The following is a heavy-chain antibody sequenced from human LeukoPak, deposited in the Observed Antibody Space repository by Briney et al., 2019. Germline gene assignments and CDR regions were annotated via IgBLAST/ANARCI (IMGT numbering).Heavy chain of an antibody. V-gene: IGHV5-51*01. J-gene: IGHJ3*02. CDR3: ARRYYDFWSGYFDDAFDI. CDR1: GYSFTSYW. D-gene: IGHD3-3*01. Sequence: KRGESLKISCKGSGYSFTSYWIGWVRQMPGKGLEWMGIIYPGDSDTRYSPSFQGQVTISADKSISTAYLQWSSLKASDTAMYYCARRYYDFWSGYFDDAFDIWGQGTMVTVSS. CDR2: IYPGDSDT.